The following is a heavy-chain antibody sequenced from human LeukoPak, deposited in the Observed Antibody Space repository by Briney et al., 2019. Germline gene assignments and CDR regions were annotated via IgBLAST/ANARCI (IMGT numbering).Heavy chain of an antibody. Sequence: GGSLRLSCAASGFTVSSNYMSWVRQAPGKGLEWVSVMYGGGSTYYADSVKGRFTISRDNSKNTLYLQMNSLRAEDTAVYYCARGKYCSSTSCYGEGGFFDYWGQGTLVTVSS. J-gene: IGHJ4*02. CDR1: GFTVSSNY. V-gene: IGHV3-53*01. D-gene: IGHD2-2*01. CDR2: MYGGGST. CDR3: ARGKYCSSTSCYGEGGFFDY.